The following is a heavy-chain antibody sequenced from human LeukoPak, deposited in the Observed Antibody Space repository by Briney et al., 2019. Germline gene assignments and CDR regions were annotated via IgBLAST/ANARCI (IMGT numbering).Heavy chain of an antibody. CDR2: IDCNSGGT. J-gene: IGHJ6*03. Sequence: ASVKVSCKASGYTFTDHYFHWVRQAPGQGLEWMGWIDCNSGGTRYGQNFQGSVALTRDASINTAYMELSSLKSDDTAVYYCARDLVIGISGGFYSYMDVWGKGTTVTVSS. CDR3: ARDLVIGISGGFYSYMDV. D-gene: IGHD2/OR15-2a*01. V-gene: IGHV1-2*02. CDR1: GYTFTDHY.